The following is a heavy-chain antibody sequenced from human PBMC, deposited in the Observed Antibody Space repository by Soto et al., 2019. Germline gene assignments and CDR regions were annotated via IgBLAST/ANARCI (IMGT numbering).Heavy chain of an antibody. CDR1: GFRFRGHA. Sequence: QVQLVESGGGVVQPGRSLRLSCAASGFRFRGHAIHWVRQAPGKGLEWMVQIWPDETTKYYADSVKGRFTTSRDNSKNTVYLQLDSLRADDTAVYYCARDGQSQLPYTMDVWGQGTTVTVSS. J-gene: IGHJ6*02. CDR3: ARDGQSQLPYTMDV. D-gene: IGHD2-2*01. CDR2: IWPDETTK. V-gene: IGHV3-33*01.